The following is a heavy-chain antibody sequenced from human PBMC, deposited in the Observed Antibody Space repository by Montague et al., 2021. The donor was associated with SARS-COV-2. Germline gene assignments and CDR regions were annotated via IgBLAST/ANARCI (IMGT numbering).Heavy chain of an antibody. V-gene: IGHV4-39*01. Sequence: SETLSLTCTVSGDSISTSSYYWGWIRQPPGKGLEWIGSIYYTGSTYYNPSLKSRVTISVDASKDQFSLKLGSMTAADTAVYCCARQNRSALLVVVIDTCLDFWGQGSTVIVSS. CDR2: IYYTGST. D-gene: IGHD3-22*01. J-gene: IGHJ6*02. CDR3: ARQNRSALLVVVIDTCLDF. CDR1: GDSISTSSYY.